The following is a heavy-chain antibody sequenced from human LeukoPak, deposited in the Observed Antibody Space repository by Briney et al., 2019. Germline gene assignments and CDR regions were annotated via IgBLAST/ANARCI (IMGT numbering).Heavy chain of an antibody. Sequence: GGSLRLSCAASGFMFTSYSMNWVRQAPGKGLEWVSVISDIGGNTHYADSVKGRFTISRDNSKNTLYLQMNNLRAEDTAVYYCANGREIYANVEDWGQGTLVTVSS. D-gene: IGHD2-8*01. CDR2: ISDIGGNT. CDR3: ANGREIYANVED. J-gene: IGHJ4*02. CDR1: GFMFTSYS. V-gene: IGHV3-23*01.